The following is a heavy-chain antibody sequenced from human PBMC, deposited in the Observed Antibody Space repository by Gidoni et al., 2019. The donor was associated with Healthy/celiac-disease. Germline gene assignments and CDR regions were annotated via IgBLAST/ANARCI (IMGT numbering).Heavy chain of an antibody. CDR3: ARDPFAIAVAGTTTHFDL. CDR1: GFTFSSYS. Sequence: EVQLVESGGGLVKPGGSLRLSCAASGFTFSSYSMNWVRQAPGKGLELVSSISSSSSYISYADSVKGRFTISRDNAKNSLYLQMNSLRAEDTAVYYCARDPFAIAVAGTTTHFDLWGRGTLVTVSS. J-gene: IGHJ2*01. D-gene: IGHD6-19*01. V-gene: IGHV3-21*01. CDR2: ISSSSSYI.